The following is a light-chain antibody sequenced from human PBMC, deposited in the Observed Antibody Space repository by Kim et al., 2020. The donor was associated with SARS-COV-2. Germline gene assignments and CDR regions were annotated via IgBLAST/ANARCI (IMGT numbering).Light chain of an antibody. J-gene: IGKJ4*01. CDR2: AAS. CDR3: QQYRSYPLT. CDR1: EDISNY. V-gene: IGKV1-16*02. Sequence: DIKMTQSPSSLSASVGDRVTITCRASEDISNYLAWFQQKPGKAPKSLIYAASSLHSGVPSKFSGSGSGTEFTLTISSLQPEDFATYYCQQYRSYPLTFGGGNKVDIK.